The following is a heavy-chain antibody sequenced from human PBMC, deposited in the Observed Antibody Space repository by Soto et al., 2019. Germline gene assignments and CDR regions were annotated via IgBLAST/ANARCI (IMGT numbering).Heavy chain of an antibody. D-gene: IGHD6-13*01. V-gene: IGHV3-21*01. CDR1: GFTFSSYS. CDR2: ISGSSSYI. Sequence: PVESLRLSCAASGFTFSSYSMNWVRQAPGKGLEWVSSISGSSSYIYYADSVKGRFTISRDNAKNSLYLQMNSLRAEDTAVYYCASQYSSSWYEFDYWGQGT. CDR3: ASQYSSSWYEFDY. J-gene: IGHJ4*02.